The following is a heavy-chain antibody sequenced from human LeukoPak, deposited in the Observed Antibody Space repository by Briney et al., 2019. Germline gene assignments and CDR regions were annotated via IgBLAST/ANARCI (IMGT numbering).Heavy chain of an antibody. V-gene: IGHV3-15*01. Sequence: GGSLRLSCAASGFTFSNAWMSWVRQAPGKGLEWVGRIKSKTDGGTTDYAAPVKGRFTISRDDSKNTLYLQMNSLKTKDAAVYYCTTESVVIAILDAFDIWGQGTMVTVSS. J-gene: IGHJ3*02. CDR3: TTESVVIAILDAFDI. CDR1: GFTFSNAW. CDR2: IKSKTDGGTT. D-gene: IGHD2-21*01.